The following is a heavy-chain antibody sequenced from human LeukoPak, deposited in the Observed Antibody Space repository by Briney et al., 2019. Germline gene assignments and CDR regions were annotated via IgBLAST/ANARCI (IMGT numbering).Heavy chain of an antibody. V-gene: IGHV4-59*01. CDR3: ARTVRGYYFNA. D-gene: IGHD1-26*01. CDR2: VAYSGST. J-gene: IGHJ5*02. CDR1: GGSINSYY. Sequence: SETLSLTCTVSGGSINSYYWSWIRQPPGKGLEWIGYVAYSGSTNYNPSLKSRVTISLDTSKNQFSLKLSSVTAADTAVYYCARTVRGYYFNAWGPGTLVTVSS.